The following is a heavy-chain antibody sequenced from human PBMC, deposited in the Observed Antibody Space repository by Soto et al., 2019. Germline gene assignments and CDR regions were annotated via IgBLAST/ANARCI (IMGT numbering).Heavy chain of an antibody. CDR2: ISASDGST. Sequence: ASVKVSCKASGYAFSFGFSWVRQAPGQGLEWMGWISASDGSTNSAQKFRGRISLTTDTSTNTAYLDLLSLTSDDTAVYYCARDLGGYDLYGPDTWGQGTPVTVSS. CDR1: GYAFSFG. CDR3: ARDLGGYDLYGPDT. V-gene: IGHV1-18*01. D-gene: IGHD5-12*01. J-gene: IGHJ5*02.